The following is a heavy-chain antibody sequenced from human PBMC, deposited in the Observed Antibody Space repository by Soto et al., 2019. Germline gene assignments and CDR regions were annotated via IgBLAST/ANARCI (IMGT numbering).Heavy chain of an antibody. CDR2: IWYDGSNK. J-gene: IGHJ6*02. CDR3: ARVLREFSGSYHRPSYAMHV. CDR1: GFTFSSYG. Sequence: GGSLRLSCAASGFTFSSYGMHWVRQAPGKGLEWVAVIWYDGSNKYYADSVKGRFTISRDNSKNTLYLQMNSLRAEDTAVYYCARVLREFSGSYHRPSYAMHVCGQGPTVTVSS. D-gene: IGHD1-26*01. V-gene: IGHV3-33*01.